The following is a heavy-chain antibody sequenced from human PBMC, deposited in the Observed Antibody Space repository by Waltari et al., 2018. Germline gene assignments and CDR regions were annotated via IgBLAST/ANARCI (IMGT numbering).Heavy chain of an antibody. CDR1: GFTFTTYA. Sequence: EVQLLESGGDLVQPGGSLRLSCTASGFTFTTYAMSCVRQAPGKGLEWVSVNGGSGTRTYYADSVKGRLTISRDNSRNALYLQMNSLRVEDTAIYYCAKDSCSGGNCYADYWGQGSLVTVSS. J-gene: IGHJ4*02. V-gene: IGHV3-23*01. CDR3: AKDSCSGGNCYADY. D-gene: IGHD2-15*01. CDR2: NGGSGTRT.